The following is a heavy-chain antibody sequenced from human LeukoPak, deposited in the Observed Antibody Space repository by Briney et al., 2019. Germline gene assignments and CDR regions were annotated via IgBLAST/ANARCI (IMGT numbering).Heavy chain of an antibody. CDR1: GGSISSYY. J-gene: IGHJ4*02. D-gene: IGHD2-2*01. V-gene: IGHV4-59*01. CDR3: ARDHCSSTSCSFDY. CDR2: IYYSGST. Sequence: PSETLSLTCTVSGGSISSYYWSWIRQPPGKGLEWIGYIYYSGSTNYNPSLKSRVTISVDTSKNQFSLKLSSVTAADTAVYYCARDHCSSTSCSFDYWGQGTLVTVSS.